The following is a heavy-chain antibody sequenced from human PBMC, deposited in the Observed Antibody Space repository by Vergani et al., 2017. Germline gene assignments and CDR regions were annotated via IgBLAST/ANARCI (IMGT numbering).Heavy chain of an antibody. D-gene: IGHD1-26*01. CDR1: GYTFTSSG. J-gene: IGHJ4*02. V-gene: IGHV1-18*01. CDR2: TSAYNGNT. Sequence: QVQLVQSGAEVKKPGASVKVSCKASGYTFTSSGISWARQAPGQGLEWMGCTSAYNGNTNYAQKLQGRVTMNTNTTTSTAYMERRSLRSDDTAVYYCARVVGADDYWDQGTLVTVSS. CDR3: ARVVGADDY.